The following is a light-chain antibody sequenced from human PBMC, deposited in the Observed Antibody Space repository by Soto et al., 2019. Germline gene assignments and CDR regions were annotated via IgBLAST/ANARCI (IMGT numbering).Light chain of an antibody. CDR3: QQYNSYWT. V-gene: IGKV1-5*01. Sequence: DIQMTQSPSSLCASLEDRVSIACRASQSISNHLNWYQQKPGKAPKLLIYDASSLESGVPSRFSGSGSGTEFTLTISSLQPDDFATYYCQQYNSYWTFGQGTKVDIK. J-gene: IGKJ1*01. CDR1: QSISNH. CDR2: DAS.